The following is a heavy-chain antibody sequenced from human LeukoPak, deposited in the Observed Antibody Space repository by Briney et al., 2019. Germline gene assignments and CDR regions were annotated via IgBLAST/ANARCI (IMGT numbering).Heavy chain of an antibody. CDR3: ARENSSGWYGVNYFDY. V-gene: IGHV3-30-3*01. D-gene: IGHD6-19*01. Sequence: PGGSLRLSCAASGFTFSSYAMHWVRQAPGKGLEWVAVISYDGSNKYYADSVKGRFTISRDNSKNTLYLQMNSLRAEDTAVYYCARENSSGWYGVNYFDYWGQGTLVTVSS. CDR1: GFTFSSYA. J-gene: IGHJ4*02. CDR2: ISYDGSNK.